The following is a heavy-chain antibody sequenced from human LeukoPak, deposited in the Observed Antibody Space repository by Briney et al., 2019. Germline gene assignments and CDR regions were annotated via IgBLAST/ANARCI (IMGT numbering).Heavy chain of an antibody. Sequence: PSGTLSLTCTVSGVSISISNHYWTWIRQPPGKGLQWVGSIDPSGTTNYNPSLKSRVIISVDTSKNQFSLKQPSVTAADTAVYYCARRNYDVLSGYYEPFDIWDQGTMVAVCS. CDR3: ARRNYDVLSGYYEPFDI. J-gene: IGHJ3*02. CDR1: GVSISISNHY. V-gene: IGHV4-39*01. D-gene: IGHD3-3*01. CDR2: IDPSGTT.